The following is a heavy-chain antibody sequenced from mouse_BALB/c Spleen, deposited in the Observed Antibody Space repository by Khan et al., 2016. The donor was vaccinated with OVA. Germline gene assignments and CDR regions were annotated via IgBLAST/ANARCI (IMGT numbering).Heavy chain of an antibody. CDR3: ARWFTY. CDR1: GYSITSDYA. Sequence: EVQLVESGPGLVKPSQSLSLTCTVTGYSITSDYAWNWIRQFPGNKLEWMGYISYSGSTTYNPSLKSRISITRDTSKNQFFLQLNSGTTEDTATYYCARWFTYWGQGTLVTVSA. J-gene: IGHJ3*01. V-gene: IGHV3-2*02. CDR2: ISYSGST.